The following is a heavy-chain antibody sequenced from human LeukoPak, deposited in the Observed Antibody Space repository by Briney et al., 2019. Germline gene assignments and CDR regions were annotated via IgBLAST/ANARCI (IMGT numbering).Heavy chain of an antibody. D-gene: IGHD3-22*01. CDR3: ARENYYDSSGD. Sequence: SETLSLTCTVSGYSISSNYYWGWIRQPPGKGLEWIGSIYHSGSTYYNPSLKSRVTISVDTSKNQFSLKLSSVTAADTAVYYCARENYYDSSGDWGQGTLVTVSS. V-gene: IGHV4-38-2*02. J-gene: IGHJ4*02. CDR1: GYSISSNYY. CDR2: IYHSGST.